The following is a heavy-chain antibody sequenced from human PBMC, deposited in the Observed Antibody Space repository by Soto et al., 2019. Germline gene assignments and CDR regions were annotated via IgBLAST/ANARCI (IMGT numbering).Heavy chain of an antibody. D-gene: IGHD2-15*01. CDR1: GGSIITYY. CDR3: GKVLVGATGHTDSDS. J-gene: IGHJ4*02. V-gene: IGHV4-59*08. CDR2: IDYNGVT. Sequence: PETLSLTCTVSGGSIITYYWNWIRQPPGRGLEWIGNIDYNGVTYSNPSLKSRVTISRDTSKNQFSLKLTSVTAADTALYYCGKVLVGATGHTDSDSWGPGTLVTVSS.